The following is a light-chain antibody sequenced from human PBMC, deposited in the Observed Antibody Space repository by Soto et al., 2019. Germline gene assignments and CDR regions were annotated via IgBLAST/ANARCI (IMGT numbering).Light chain of an antibody. V-gene: IGKV1-39*01. CDR2: TTS. CDR3: PQCYSRPRT. CDR1: QSITTY. J-gene: IGKJ1*01. Sequence: DIQMTQSPSSLSAAVGDRVTITCRASQSITTYLNWYQQKPGKAPNLLIYTTSNLESGVPSRFSGSGSGTDFTLTINSLQPEDFATYFCPQCYSRPRTLGQGTKVDIK.